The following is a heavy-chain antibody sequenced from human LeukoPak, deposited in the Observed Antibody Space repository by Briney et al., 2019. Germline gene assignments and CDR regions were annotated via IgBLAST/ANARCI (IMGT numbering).Heavy chain of an antibody. V-gene: IGHV4-4*07. D-gene: IGHD4-11*01. CDR1: GGSISSYY. Sequence: PSETLSLTCTVSGGSISSYYWSWIRQPAGKGLEWIGRIYTSGSTNYNPSLKSRVTMSVDTSKNQFSLKLSSVTAADTAVYYCAKMAVAHRLQSPFDYWGQGTLVTVSS. CDR2: IYTSGST. J-gene: IGHJ4*02. CDR3: AKMAVAHRLQSPFDY.